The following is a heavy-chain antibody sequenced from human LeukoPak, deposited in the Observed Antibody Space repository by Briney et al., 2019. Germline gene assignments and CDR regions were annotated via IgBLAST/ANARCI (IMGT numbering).Heavy chain of an antibody. CDR2: IYYSGST. Sequence: PSETLSLTCTVSGGSISSSSYYWGWIRQPPGKRLEWIGSIYYSGSTYYNPSLKSRVTVSVDTSKNQFSPKLSSVTAADTAVYYCARHESRMVRGVIRNWGQGTLVTVSS. V-gene: IGHV4-39*01. CDR1: GGSISSSSYY. D-gene: IGHD3-10*01. CDR3: ARHESRMVRGVIRN. J-gene: IGHJ4*02.